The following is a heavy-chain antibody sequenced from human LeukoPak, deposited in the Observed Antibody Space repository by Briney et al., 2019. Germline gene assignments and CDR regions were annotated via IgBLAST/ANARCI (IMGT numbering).Heavy chain of an antibody. Sequence: ASVKVSCKVSGYTLTELSMHWVRQAPGKGREWMGGFDPEDGETIYAQKFQGRVTMTEDTSTDTAYMELSSLRSEDTAVYYCATKALTTSDFQHWGQGTLVTVSS. D-gene: IGHD2/OR15-2a*01. CDR1: GYTLTELS. CDR3: ATKALTTSDFQH. V-gene: IGHV1-24*01. J-gene: IGHJ1*01. CDR2: FDPEDGET.